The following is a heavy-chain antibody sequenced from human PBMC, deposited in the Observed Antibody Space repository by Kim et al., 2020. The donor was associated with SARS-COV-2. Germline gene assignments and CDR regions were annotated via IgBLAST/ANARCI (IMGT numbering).Heavy chain of an antibody. D-gene: IGHD2-15*01. J-gene: IGHJ5*02. Sequence: SVKVSCKASGGTFSSYAISWVRQAPGQGLEWMGGIIPIFGTANYAQKFQGRVTITADESTSTAYMELSSLRSEDTAVYYCASSPGYGGNAVPPNWFDPWGQGTLVTVSS. CDR2: IIPIFGTA. CDR3: ASSPGYGGNAVPPNWFDP. CDR1: GGTFSSYA. V-gene: IGHV1-69*13.